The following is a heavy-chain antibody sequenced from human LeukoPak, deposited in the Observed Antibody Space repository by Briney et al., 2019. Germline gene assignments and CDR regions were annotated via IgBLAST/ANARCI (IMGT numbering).Heavy chain of an antibody. Sequence: GRSLRLSCTASGFTFGGYAMNWVRQAPGKGLEWVGFVRSKTYGGTTEYAASVKGRFTVSRDDSQTIAYLQMNSLKTEDTAVYYCTRGSTVRGAKYYFDYWGQGTLVTVSS. J-gene: IGHJ4*02. CDR3: TRGSTVRGAKYYFDY. V-gene: IGHV3-49*04. CDR2: VRSKTYGGTT. CDR1: GFTFGGYA. D-gene: IGHD3-10*01.